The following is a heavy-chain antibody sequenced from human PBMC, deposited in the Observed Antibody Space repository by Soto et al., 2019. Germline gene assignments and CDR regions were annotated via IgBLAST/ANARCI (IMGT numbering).Heavy chain of an antibody. J-gene: IGHJ6*03. CDR1: GFTFGNYD. CDR2: VSSSGRST. Sequence: GGSLRLSCAASGFTFGNYDMSWVRQAPGKGLEWVSGVSSSGRSTNYADSVKGRFTISRDNPKNTLYLQMSSLSAADTAVYYCARDRYYYYYMDCWGKGTTVTVSS. CDR3: ARDRYYYYYMDC. V-gene: IGHV3-23*01.